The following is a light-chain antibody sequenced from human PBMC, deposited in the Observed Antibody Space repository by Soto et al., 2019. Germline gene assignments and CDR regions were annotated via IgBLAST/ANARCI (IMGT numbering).Light chain of an antibody. CDR3: QQSYSTPGT. CDR1: QSISSY. Sequence: DIQMTHSPSSLSASVGDRVTLICRASQSISSYLNWYQQKPGKAPKLLIYAASSLQSGVPSRFSGSGSGTDFTLTISSLQPEDFATYYCQQSYSTPGTFGQGTKVDIK. CDR2: AAS. J-gene: IGKJ1*01. V-gene: IGKV1-39*01.